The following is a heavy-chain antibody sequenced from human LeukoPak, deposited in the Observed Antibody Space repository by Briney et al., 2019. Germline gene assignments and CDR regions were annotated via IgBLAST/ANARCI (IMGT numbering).Heavy chain of an antibody. V-gene: IGHV3-48*04. CDR2: ISSRSRTI. J-gene: IGHJ3*02. D-gene: IGHD6-19*01. Sequence: GGSLRLSCAASGFTFSNYSMNWVRQAPGKGLEWVSYISSRSRTIYYADSVKGRFTISRDNAKNSLYLQMNSLRAEDTALYYCAKDLQGAVNAFDIWGQGTMVTVSS. CDR3: AKDLQGAVNAFDI. CDR1: GFTFSNYS.